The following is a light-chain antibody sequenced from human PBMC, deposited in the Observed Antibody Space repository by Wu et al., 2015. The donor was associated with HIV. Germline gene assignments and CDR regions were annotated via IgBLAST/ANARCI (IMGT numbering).Light chain of an antibody. CDR1: QDISNY. CDR2: GAS. V-gene: IGKV1-9*01. J-gene: IGKJ2*01. Sequence: QLTQSPYSLSASVGDRVTITCRASQDISNYLAWYQQKPGKAPKLLISGASALQSGVPSRFSGSGSGTEFTLTINSLQPEDFATYYCLQFKIHPRNFGQGTKLEIK. CDR3: LQFKIHPRN.